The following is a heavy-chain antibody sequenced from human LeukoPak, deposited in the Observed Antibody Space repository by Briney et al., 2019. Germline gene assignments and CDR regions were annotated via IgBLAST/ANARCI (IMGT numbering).Heavy chain of an antibody. J-gene: IGHJ4*02. D-gene: IGHD1-26*01. CDR3: ALGSGSYSYYFDY. Sequence: ASVKVSCKASGYTFTGYYMHWVRQAPGQGLEWRGWINPNSGGTNYAQKFQGRVTMTRDTSISTAYMELSRLRSDDTAVYYCALGSGSYSYYFDYWGQGTLVTVSS. V-gene: IGHV1-2*02. CDR2: INPNSGGT. CDR1: GYTFTGYY.